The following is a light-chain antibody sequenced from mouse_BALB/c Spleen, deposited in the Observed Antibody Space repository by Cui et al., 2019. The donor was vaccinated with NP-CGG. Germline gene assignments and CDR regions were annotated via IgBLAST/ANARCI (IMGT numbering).Light chain of an antibody. J-gene: IGLJ1*01. CDR3: ALWYSNHWV. Sequence: AVVTQASARTTSPGETVTLTCRSSTGAITTSNYANWVQDKPDHLFTGLIGGTNNRAPGVPARFSGSLIGDKAALTITGAQTEDEAIYFCALWYSNHWVFGGGTKLTVL. CDR1: TGAITTSNY. V-gene: IGLV1*01. CDR2: GTN.